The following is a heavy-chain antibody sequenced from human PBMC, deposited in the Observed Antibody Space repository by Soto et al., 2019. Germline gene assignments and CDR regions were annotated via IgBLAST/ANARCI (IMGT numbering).Heavy chain of an antibody. D-gene: IGHD6-6*01. V-gene: IGHV4-34*01. Sequence: KPSETLSLTCAVYGGSFSGYYWSWIRQPPGKGLEWIGEINHSGSTNYNPSLKSRVTISVDTSKNQSPLKLSSVTAADTAVYYCARGRGAARPLRPDGDSDNWFDPWGQGTLVTVSS. CDR3: ARGRGAARPLRPDGDSDNWFDP. CDR2: INHSGST. J-gene: IGHJ5*02. CDR1: GGSFSGYY.